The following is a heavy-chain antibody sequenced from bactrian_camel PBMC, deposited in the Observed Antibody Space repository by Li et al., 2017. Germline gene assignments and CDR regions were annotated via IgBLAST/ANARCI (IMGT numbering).Heavy chain of an antibody. CDR1: GFTLNRCG. CDR3: AKHRRFIRGYRLENIES. Sequence: HVQLVESGGGLVQPGGSLRLSCAASGFTLNRCGMGWYRQAPGKEREFVSSIDTDGRTTYALSVKDRFTISRDNAKSTVELQLTSLSTDDTAMYYCAKHRRFIRGYRLENIESRGQGTQVTVS. CDR2: IDTDGRT. J-gene: IGHJ4*01. V-gene: IGHV3S53*01. D-gene: IGHD1*01.